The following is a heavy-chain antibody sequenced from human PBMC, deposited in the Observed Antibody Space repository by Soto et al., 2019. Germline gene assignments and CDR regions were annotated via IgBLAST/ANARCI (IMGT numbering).Heavy chain of an antibody. CDR3: ARSVWFGELLYRPQCSFDY. CDR2: IYYSGST. D-gene: IGHD3-10*01. V-gene: IGHV4-31*03. Sequence: SETLSLTCTVSGGSISSGGYYWSWIRQHPGKGLEWIGYIYYSGSTYYNTYLKSRVTISVDTSKNQFSLKLSSVTAADTAVYYCARSVWFGELLYRPQCSFDYWGQGTLVTVSS. CDR1: GGSISSGGYY. J-gene: IGHJ4*02.